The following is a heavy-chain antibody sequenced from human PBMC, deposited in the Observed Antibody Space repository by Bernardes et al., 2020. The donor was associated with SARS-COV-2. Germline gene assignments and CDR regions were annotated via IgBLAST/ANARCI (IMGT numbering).Heavy chain of an antibody. V-gene: IGHV5-10-1*01. CDR1: GYSFTNYW. J-gene: IGHJ3*01. Sequence: GASLKISCKGSGYSFTNYWSSWVRQMPGKGLEWMGKIDPSDSYINDSPSFQGHVSMSVDTSISTAYLQWSSLKASDTAMYYCARLGGSGSYDGFDLWGQGTLVTVSS. D-gene: IGHD3-10*01. CDR3: ARLGGSGSYDGFDL. CDR2: IDPSDSYI.